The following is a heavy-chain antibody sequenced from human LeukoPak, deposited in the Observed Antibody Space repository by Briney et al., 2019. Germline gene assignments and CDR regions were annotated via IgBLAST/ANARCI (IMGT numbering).Heavy chain of an antibody. CDR2: IYHSGST. V-gene: IGHV4-30-2*01. J-gene: IGHJ5*02. Sequence: PSETLSLTCAVSGGSISSGGYSWSWIRQPPGMGLEWIGYIYHSGSTYYNPSLKSRVTISVDRSKNQLSLKLSSVTAADTAVYYCARCMADYGDSRWFDPWGQGTLVTVSS. CDR1: GGSISSGGYS. D-gene: IGHD4-17*01. CDR3: ARCMADYGDSRWFDP.